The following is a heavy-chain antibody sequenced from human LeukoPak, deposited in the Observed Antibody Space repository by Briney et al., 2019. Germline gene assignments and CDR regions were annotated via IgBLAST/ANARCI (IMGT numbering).Heavy chain of an antibody. CDR3: ARYSSGWYLNWFDP. J-gene: IGHJ5*02. V-gene: IGHV4-39*07. D-gene: IGHD6-19*01. Sequence: PSETLSLTCTVSGGSISSSSHYWAWIRQPPGKGLEWIGSVNYSGNTYYNPSLKSRVTTSVDTSKNQFSLKLSSVTAADTAVYYCARYSSGWYLNWFDPWGQGTLVTVSS. CDR2: VNYSGNT. CDR1: GGSISSSSHY.